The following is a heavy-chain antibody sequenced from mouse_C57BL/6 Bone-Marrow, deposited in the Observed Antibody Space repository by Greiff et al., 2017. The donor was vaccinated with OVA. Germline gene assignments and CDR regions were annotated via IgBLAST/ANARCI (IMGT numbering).Heavy chain of an antibody. J-gene: IGHJ3*01. Sequence: QVQLQQPGAELVKPGASVKLSCKASGYTFTSYWMHWVKQRPGQGLEWIGVIDPPSGYTNSNEKFKGKATLTVDPSSSPAYMQLTSLTYEDSVAYYGASDYDGSSYWCAYWGQGTLVTVSA. CDR2: IDPPSGYT. CDR3: ASDYDGSSYWCAY. CDR1: GYTFTSYW. D-gene: IGHD1-1*01. V-gene: IGHV1-50*01.